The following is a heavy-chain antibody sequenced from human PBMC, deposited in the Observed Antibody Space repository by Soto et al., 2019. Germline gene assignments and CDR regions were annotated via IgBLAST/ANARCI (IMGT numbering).Heavy chain of an antibody. CDR2: ISSSSSTI. V-gene: IGHV3-48*01. CDR3: ARDRHSGDLDPFDY. CDR1: GFTFSSYS. Sequence: EVQLVESGGGLVQPGGSLRLSCAASGFTFSSYSMNWVRQSPGKGLEWVSYISSSSSTIYYADSVKGRFTISRDNAKNSRYLQMNSLRAEDTAVYYCARDRHSGDLDPFDYWGQGTLVTVSS. D-gene: IGHD6-19*01. J-gene: IGHJ4*02.